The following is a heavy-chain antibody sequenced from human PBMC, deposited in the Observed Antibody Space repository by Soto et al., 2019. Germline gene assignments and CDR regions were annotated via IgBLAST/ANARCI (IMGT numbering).Heavy chain of an antibody. CDR1: GFSISSGDYY. V-gene: IGHV4-30-4*01. Sequence: PSETLSLTSTVSGFSISSGDYYWSWIRQPPGKGLEWIGYMYYSGSTYYNPSLKSRVTISVDTSKNQFSLKLSSVTAADTAVYYCARYSGYEGLRFDPWGQGTLVTVSS. D-gene: IGHD5-12*01. CDR3: ARYSGYEGLRFDP. J-gene: IGHJ5*02. CDR2: MYYSGST.